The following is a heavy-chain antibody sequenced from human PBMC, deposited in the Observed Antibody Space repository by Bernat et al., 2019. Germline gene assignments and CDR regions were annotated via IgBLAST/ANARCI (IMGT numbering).Heavy chain of an antibody. V-gene: IGHV4-59*01. CDR2: IYYSGST. CDR3: AREVGPCYDFWSGYYNQIGYMDV. CDR1: GGSISSYY. J-gene: IGHJ6*03. D-gene: IGHD3-3*01. Sequence: QVQLQESGPGLVKPSETLSLTCTVSGGSISSYYWSWIRQPPGKGLEWIGYIYYSGSTNYNPSLKSRVTISVDTSKNQFSLKLSSVTAADTAVYYCAREVGPCYDFWSGYYNQIGYMDVWGKGTTVTVSS.